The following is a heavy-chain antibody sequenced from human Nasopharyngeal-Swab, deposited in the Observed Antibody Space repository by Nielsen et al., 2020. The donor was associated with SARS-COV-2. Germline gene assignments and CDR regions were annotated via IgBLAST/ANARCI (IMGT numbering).Heavy chain of an antibody. Sequence: SETLSLTCTVSGGSISSSSYYWGWIRQPPGKGLEWIGSICYSGSTYYNPSLKSRVTISVDTSKNQFSLKLSSVTAADTAVYYCARGRCSSTSCRGCSGGSCYYGMDVWGQGTTVTVSS. D-gene: IGHD2-2*01. V-gene: IGHV4-39*01. CDR3: ARGRCSSTSCRGCSGGSCYYGMDV. J-gene: IGHJ6*02. CDR1: GGSISSSSYY. CDR2: ICYSGST.